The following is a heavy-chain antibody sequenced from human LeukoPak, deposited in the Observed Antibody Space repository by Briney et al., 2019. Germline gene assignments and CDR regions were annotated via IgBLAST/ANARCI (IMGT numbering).Heavy chain of an antibody. V-gene: IGHV3-21*01. CDR1: GFTFSSYS. Sequence: GGSLRLSCAASGFTFSSYSMNWVRQAPGKGLEWVLSISSSSSYIYYADSVKGRFTISRDNAKNSLYLQMNSLRAEDTAVYYCARDPNTYDFWSGYGDYYYYMDVWGKGTTVTVSS. D-gene: IGHD3-3*01. CDR3: ARDPNTYDFWSGYGDYYYYMDV. CDR2: ISSSSSYI. J-gene: IGHJ6*03.